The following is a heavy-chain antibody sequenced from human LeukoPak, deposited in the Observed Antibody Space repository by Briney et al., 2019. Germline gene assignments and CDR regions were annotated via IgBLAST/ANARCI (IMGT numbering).Heavy chain of an antibody. J-gene: IGHJ6*02. V-gene: IGHV3-23*01. D-gene: IGHD2-2*02. CDR3: AKVVGCSSTSCYTDYYYYGMDV. Sequence: GGSLRLSCAASGFNFANHAMSWVRQAPGKGLEWVSAISGSGGSTYYADSVKGRFTISRDNSKNTLYLQMNSLRAEDTAVYYCAKVVGCSSTSCYTDYYYYGMDVWGQGTTVTVSS. CDR2: ISGSGGST. CDR1: GFNFANHA.